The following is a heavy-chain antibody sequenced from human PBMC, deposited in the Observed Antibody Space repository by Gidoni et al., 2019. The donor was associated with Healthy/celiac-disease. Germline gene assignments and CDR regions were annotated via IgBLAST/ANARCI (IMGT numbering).Heavy chain of an antibody. D-gene: IGHD3-10*01. Sequence: QVQLVQSGAEVKKPGASVTVSCKASGYTFTSYAMHWVRQAPGQRLEWMGWINAGNGNTKYSQKFQGRVTITRDTSASTAYMELSSLRSEDTAVYYCARVVGDLGYGMDVWGQGTTVTVSS. V-gene: IGHV1-3*01. CDR3: ARVVGDLGYGMDV. CDR2: INAGNGNT. CDR1: GYTFTSYA. J-gene: IGHJ6*02.